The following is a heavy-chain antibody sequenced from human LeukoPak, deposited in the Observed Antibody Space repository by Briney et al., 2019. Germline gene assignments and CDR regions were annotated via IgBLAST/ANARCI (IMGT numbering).Heavy chain of an antibody. Sequence: PGGSLRLSCAASGFTVSSNYMSWVRQAPGKGLEWVSVIYSGGSTYYADSVRGRFTISRDNSKNTLYLQMNSLKADDTAVYYCARDPDGYRQGHHFDYWGQGTLSPSPQ. D-gene: IGHD5-18*01. CDR1: GFTVSSNY. CDR2: IYSGGST. CDR3: ARDPDGYRQGHHFDY. V-gene: IGHV3-66*01. J-gene: IGHJ4*02.